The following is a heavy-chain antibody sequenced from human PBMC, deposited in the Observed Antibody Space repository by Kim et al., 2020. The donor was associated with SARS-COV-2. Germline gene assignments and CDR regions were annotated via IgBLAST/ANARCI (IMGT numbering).Heavy chain of an antibody. CDR2: IIPILGIA. J-gene: IGHJ4*02. CDR1: GGTFSSYA. CDR3: ATPRWSTSWNNFDY. Sequence: SVKVSCKASGGTFSSYAISWVRQAPGQGLEWMGRIIPILGIANYAQKFQGRVTITADKSTSTAYMELSSLRSEDTAVYYCATPRWSTSWNNFDYWGQGTLVTVSS. D-gene: IGHD2-2*01. V-gene: IGHV1-69*04.